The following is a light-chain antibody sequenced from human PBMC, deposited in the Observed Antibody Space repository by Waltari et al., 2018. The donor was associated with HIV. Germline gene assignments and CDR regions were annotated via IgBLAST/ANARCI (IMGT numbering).Light chain of an antibody. V-gene: IGKV1-39*02. CDR3: QRYGRSRT. CDR1: QAVANK. CDR2: DTS. Sequence: DIQMTQSPSSLSASVGDRVSISCRASQAVANKVNWFQQKPGKAPKVLIYDTSRLPNGVPSRFSGSGSGTDFSLTISRLEPEDFAVYYCQRYGRSRTFGQGTKVEIK. J-gene: IGKJ1*01.